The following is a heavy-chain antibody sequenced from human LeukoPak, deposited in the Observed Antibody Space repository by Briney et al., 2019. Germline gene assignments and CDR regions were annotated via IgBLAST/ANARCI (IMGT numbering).Heavy chain of an antibody. CDR1: GFTFSSYS. V-gene: IGHV3-48*04. D-gene: IGHD1-26*01. CDR2: ISSSGSTI. Sequence: PGGSLRLSCAASGFTFSSYSMNWVRQAPGKGLEWVSYISSSGSTIYYADSVKGRFTISRDNAKNSLYLQMNSLRAEDTAVYYCARDRYSGSYPIDYWGQGTLVTVSS. J-gene: IGHJ4*02. CDR3: ARDRYSGSYPIDY.